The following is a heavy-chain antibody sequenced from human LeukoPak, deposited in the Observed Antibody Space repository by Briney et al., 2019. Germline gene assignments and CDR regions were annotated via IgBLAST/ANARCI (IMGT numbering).Heavy chain of an antibody. CDR2: ISYDGSNK. V-gene: IGHV3-30*03. J-gene: IGHJ3*02. CDR1: GFTFSSYG. CDR3: AREADCSGGRCYRGAFDI. D-gene: IGHD2-15*01. Sequence: GRSLRLSCAASGFTFSSYGMHWVRQAPGKGLEWVAVISYDGSNKYYADSVKGRFTISRDNSKNTLYLQMNSLRAEDTAVYYCAREADCSGGRCYRGAFDIWGQGTMVTVSS.